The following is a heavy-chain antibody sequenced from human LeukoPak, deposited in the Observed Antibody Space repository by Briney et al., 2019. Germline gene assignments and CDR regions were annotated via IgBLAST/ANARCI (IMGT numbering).Heavy chain of an antibody. CDR1: GGSPSGYF. V-gene: IGHV4-34*01. CDR2: INHSGDT. J-gene: IGHJ6*03. Sequence: PSETLSLTCAVYGGSPSGYFWIWSRQTPGQGLEWIGDINHSGDTNYNASLKSRVTISVDTSKNQFSLNLTSVTAADTAVYYRARGLLTDYSRRYLYYYMDVWGTGTAVIVSS. CDR3: ARGLLTDYSRRYLYYYMDV. D-gene: IGHD1-1*01.